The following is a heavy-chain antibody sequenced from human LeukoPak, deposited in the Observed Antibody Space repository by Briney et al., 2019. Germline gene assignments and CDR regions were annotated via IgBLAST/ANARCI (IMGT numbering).Heavy chain of an antibody. CDR3: ARIPPLSSTTSGAFDI. CDR2: ISGSGGST. J-gene: IGHJ3*02. V-gene: IGHV3-23*01. Sequence: QSGGSLRLSCAASGFTFSNYAMNWVRQAPGKGLEWVSTISGSGGSTYYADSVKGRFTISRDNAKNSLYLQMNSLRAEDTALYHCARIPPLSSTTSGAFDIWGQGTMVTVSS. D-gene: IGHD2-2*01. CDR1: GFTFSNYA.